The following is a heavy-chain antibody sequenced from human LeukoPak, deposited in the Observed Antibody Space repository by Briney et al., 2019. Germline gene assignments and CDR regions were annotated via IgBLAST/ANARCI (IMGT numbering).Heavy chain of an antibody. CDR3: AKDGYGSGSYYPNWFDP. CDR2: IRYDGSNK. Sequence: GGSLRISCAASGFTFSSYGMHWVRQAPGKGLEWVAFIRYDGSNKYYADSVKGRFTISRDNSKNTLYLQMNSLRAEDTAVYYCAKDGYGSGSYYPNWFDPWGQGTLVTVSS. CDR1: GFTFSSYG. J-gene: IGHJ5*02. D-gene: IGHD3-10*01. V-gene: IGHV3-30*02.